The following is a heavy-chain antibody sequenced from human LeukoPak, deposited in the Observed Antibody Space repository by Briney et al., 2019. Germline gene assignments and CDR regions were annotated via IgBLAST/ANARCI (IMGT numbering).Heavy chain of an antibody. CDR1: GFTFSSYG. J-gene: IGHJ3*02. CDR3: ARPYYYDSSGYPPGAFDI. V-gene: IGHV3-30*03. CDR2: ISYDGSNK. Sequence: GGSLRLSCAASGFTFSSYGMHWVRQAPGKGLEWVAVISYDGSNKYYADSVKGRFTISRDNSKNTLYLQMNSLRAEDTAVYYCARPYYYDSSGYPPGAFDIWGQGTMVTVSS. D-gene: IGHD3-22*01.